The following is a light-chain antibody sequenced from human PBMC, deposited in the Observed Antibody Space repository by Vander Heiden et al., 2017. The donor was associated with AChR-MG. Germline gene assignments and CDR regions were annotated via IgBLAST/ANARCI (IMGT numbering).Light chain of an antibody. Sequence: QSALTQPASVAGSPGPSVTISCTGTSSDIGGYDYVSWYQQYPGKAPKLMIYDVIKRPSGVSNRFSGSKTGNTASLTISGLQAEDEADYYCSSYTGSTTVGVFGGGTKLTVL. V-gene: IGLV2-14*01. J-gene: IGLJ2*01. CDR2: DVI. CDR1: SSDIGGYDY. CDR3: SSYTGSTTVGV.